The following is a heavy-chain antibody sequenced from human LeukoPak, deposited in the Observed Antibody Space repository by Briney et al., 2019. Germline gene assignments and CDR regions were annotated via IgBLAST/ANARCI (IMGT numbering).Heavy chain of an antibody. Sequence: PGGSLRLSCAASGFTFSSYAMHWVRQAPGKGLEWVAVISYDGSNKYYADSVKGRFTISRDNSKNTLYLQMNSLRAEDTAVYYCAKDLAVGAFDIWGQGTMVTVSS. CDR2: ISYDGSNK. J-gene: IGHJ3*02. CDR3: AKDLAVGAFDI. V-gene: IGHV3-30*04. CDR1: GFTFSSYA. D-gene: IGHD6-19*01.